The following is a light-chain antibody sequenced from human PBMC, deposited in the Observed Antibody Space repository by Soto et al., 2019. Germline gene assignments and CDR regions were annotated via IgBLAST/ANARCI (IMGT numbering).Light chain of an antibody. CDR3: QHYYNWPRT. CDR2: GAS. CDR1: QFVGKY. Sequence: EIVMTQSPATLSASLGERATLSCRASQFVGKYLAWYQQKPGQSPRLLVYGASTRATGIPARFTGSGSGTEFTLSISNLQSQDFAIYYCQHYYNWPRTFGQGTKVDIK. J-gene: IGKJ1*01. V-gene: IGKV3-15*01.